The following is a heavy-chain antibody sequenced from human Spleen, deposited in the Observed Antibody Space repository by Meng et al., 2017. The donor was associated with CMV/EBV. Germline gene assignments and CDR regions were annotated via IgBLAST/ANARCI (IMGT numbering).Heavy chain of an antibody. V-gene: IGHV3-23*01. Sequence: TSGFTFSSHAMNWVRQAPGKGLEWVSGISGSGTSTDYVDSVKGRFTISRDNSKNTQYLQMNSLRVEDTAVYYCAKAPYSSDWNAFDYWGQGTLVTVSS. J-gene: IGHJ4*02. CDR1: GFTFSSHA. CDR3: AKAPYSSDWNAFDY. D-gene: IGHD6-19*01. CDR2: ISGSGTST.